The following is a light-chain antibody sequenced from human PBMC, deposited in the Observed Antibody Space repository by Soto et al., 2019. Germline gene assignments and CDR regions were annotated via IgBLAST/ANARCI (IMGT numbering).Light chain of an antibody. CDR3: SSHTLTNTRA. CDR1: ISDVGTYDY. J-gene: IGLJ1*01. V-gene: IGLV2-14*03. Sequence: QSVVTQPASVSGAPGQSIAISCTGTISDVGTYDYVSWYQQHPNRAPKLMIYEVRNRPSGVSNRFSGSKSVNTATLTISGLQAEDEADYYCSSHTLTNTRAFGTGTKVTVL. CDR2: EVR.